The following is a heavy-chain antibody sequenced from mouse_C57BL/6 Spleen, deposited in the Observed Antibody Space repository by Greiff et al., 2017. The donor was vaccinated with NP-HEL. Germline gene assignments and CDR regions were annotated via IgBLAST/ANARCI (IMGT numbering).Heavy chain of an antibody. Sequence: VQLKESGGDLVKPGGSLKLSCAASGFTFSSYGMSWVRQTPDKRLEWVATISSGGSYTYYPDSVKGRFTISRDNAKNTLYLQMSSLKSEDTAMYYCARHGYGNYPYWYFDVWGTGTTVTVSS. CDR1: GFTFSSYG. V-gene: IGHV5-6*01. D-gene: IGHD2-10*02. CDR3: ARHGYGNYPYWYFDV. J-gene: IGHJ1*03. CDR2: ISSGGSYT.